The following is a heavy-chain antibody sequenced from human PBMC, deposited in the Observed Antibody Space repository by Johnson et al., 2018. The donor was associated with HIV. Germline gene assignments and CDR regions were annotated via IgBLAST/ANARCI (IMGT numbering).Heavy chain of an antibody. CDR2: IWYDGSNK. CDR1: GFTFSYYG. V-gene: IGHV3-33*01. CDR3: ARCYDSSAYYYVGAFDI. Sequence: QMLLVESGGGVVQPGRSLRLSCAASGFTFSYYGIHWVRQAPGKGLEWVAVIWYDGSNKYYADSVKGRFTISRDNSKNTLYLQMNSLRAEDTAVYYCARCYDSSAYYYVGAFDIWGQGTMVTVSS. J-gene: IGHJ3*02. D-gene: IGHD3-22*01.